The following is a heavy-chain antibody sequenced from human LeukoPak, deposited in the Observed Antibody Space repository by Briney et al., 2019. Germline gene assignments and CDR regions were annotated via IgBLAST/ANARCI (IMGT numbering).Heavy chain of an antibody. CDR2: IFYSVST. CDR1: SGSISSGDAY. CDR3: ARQSYSDSWSWFDP. J-gene: IGHJ5*02. V-gene: IGHV4-31*03. D-gene: IGHD1-26*01. Sequence: SETLSLTCTVSSGSISSGDAYWTWVRQHPGKGLEWIGYIFYSVSTLYNPSLKSRLTISVDTSKNQFSLRLSSVTAADTAVYHCARQSYSDSWSWFDPWGQGTLVTVSS.